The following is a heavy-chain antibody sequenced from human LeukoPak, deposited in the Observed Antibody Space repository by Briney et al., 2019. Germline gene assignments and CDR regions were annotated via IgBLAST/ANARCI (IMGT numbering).Heavy chain of an antibody. Sequence: PGGSLRLSCATSGFTFDDYGMSWVRQAPGKGLEWVSAINWNGDRTHYADSVKGRFTISRDNAKKSLYLQMESLRAEDMALYHCARPRAPYSTAWPLDYWGQGTLVTVSS. J-gene: IGHJ4*02. D-gene: IGHD2-2*01. CDR3: ARPRAPYSTAWPLDY. CDR2: INWNGDRT. CDR1: GFTFDDYG. V-gene: IGHV3-20*01.